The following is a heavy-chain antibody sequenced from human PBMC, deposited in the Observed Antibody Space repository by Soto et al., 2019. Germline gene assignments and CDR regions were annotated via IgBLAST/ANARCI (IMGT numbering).Heavy chain of an antibody. J-gene: IGHJ6*02. CDR2: IIPIFGTS. V-gene: IGHV1-69*06. Sequence: QVQLLQSGAEAKKPGSSVTVSCKVSGDTFRSYGISWVRQAPGQGLEWMGGIIPIFGTSHYAQKFQGRVTMTADKSTNTAYMELNSLRFEDTAVYYCTRDPGSGTAMRRYKYGMDVWGQGTTITVSS. D-gene: IGHD2-2*01. CDR1: GDTFRSYG. CDR3: TRDPGSGTAMRRYKYGMDV.